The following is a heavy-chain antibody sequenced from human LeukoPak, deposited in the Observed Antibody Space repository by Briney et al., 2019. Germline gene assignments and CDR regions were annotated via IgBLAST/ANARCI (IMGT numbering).Heavy chain of an antibody. Sequence: ASVKVSCKASGYTFISYDINWVRQATGQGLEWMGWMNPNSGNTGYARKFQDRVTITRNTSISTAYMELSSLRSEDTAVYYCARDLYSYGLSFDYWGQGTLVTVSS. CDR1: GYTFISYD. V-gene: IGHV1-8*03. D-gene: IGHD5-18*01. J-gene: IGHJ4*02. CDR2: MNPNSGNT. CDR3: ARDLYSYGLSFDY.